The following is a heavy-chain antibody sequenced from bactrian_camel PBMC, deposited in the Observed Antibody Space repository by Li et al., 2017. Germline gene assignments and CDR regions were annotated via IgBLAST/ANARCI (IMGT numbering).Heavy chain of an antibody. J-gene: IGHJ4*01. V-gene: IGHV3S66*01. Sequence: DVQLVESGGGSVQAGGSLRLSCAASGNTGDATCVGWFRQGPGKEREGVAVIYTNDPGRTSYTESVKGRFTISHDNVKNILYLQMNNLKPEDTGMYICAAEPRLRGYCDTYLPYTSWGQGTQVTVS. CDR2: IYTNDPGRT. CDR1: GNTGDATC. D-gene: IGHD3*01. CDR3: AAEPRLRGYCDTYLPYTS.